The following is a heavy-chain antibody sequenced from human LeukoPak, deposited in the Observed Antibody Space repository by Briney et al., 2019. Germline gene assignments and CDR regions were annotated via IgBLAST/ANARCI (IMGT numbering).Heavy chain of an antibody. J-gene: IGHJ4*02. CDR1: GYTFTSYD. D-gene: IGHD5-24*01. V-gene: IGHV1-8*01. Sequence: GASVKVSCKASGYTFTSYDINWVRQATGQGLEWMGWMNPNSGNTGYAQKFQGRVTMPRNTSISTAYMELSSLRSEDTAVYYCVLGATIKYFDYWGQGTLVTVSS. CDR2: MNPNSGNT. CDR3: VLGATIKYFDY.